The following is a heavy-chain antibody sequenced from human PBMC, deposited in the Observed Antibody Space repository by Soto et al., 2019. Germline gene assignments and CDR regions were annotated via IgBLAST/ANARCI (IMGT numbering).Heavy chain of an antibody. CDR3: ARFPHGFCREGNSFSQYSLDY. CDR2: IFPGDSDT. V-gene: IGHV5-51*01. J-gene: IGHJ4*02. D-gene: IGHD2-15*01. CDR1: GYSFVSYW. Sequence: PGESLKISCQGSGYSFVSYWIAWVRQTPGKGLEWMGIIFPGDSDTRYSPSFEGQVTMSADKSISTVYLEWNSLKASDSAIYYCARFPHGFCREGNSFSQYSLDYWAQGTLVTVSS.